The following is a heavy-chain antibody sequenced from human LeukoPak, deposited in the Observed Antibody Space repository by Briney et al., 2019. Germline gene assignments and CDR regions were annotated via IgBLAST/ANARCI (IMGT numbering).Heavy chain of an antibody. CDR3: AKEVTPKTRFKASLCDY. D-gene: IGHD3-10*01. CDR2: ISGSGGST. J-gene: IGHJ4*02. CDR1: GFTFSSYA. Sequence: PGGSLRLSCAASGFTFSSYAMSWVRQAPGKGLEWVSAISGSGGSTYYADSVKGRFTISRDNSKNTLYLQMNSLRAEDTAVYYCAKEVTPKTRFKASLCDYWGQGTLVTVSS. V-gene: IGHV3-23*01.